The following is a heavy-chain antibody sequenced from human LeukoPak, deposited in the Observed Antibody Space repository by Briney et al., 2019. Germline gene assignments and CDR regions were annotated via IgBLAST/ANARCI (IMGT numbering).Heavy chain of an antibody. J-gene: IGHJ4*02. V-gene: IGHV3-21*06. CDR3: ARGSYASGSYTFDY. D-gene: IGHD3-10*01. CDR2: ISVSRSYI. Sequence: GRSLRLSCAASGFTFSSYVMHWVRQAPEKGLHWVSSISVSRSYISYADSVKGRFTISRDNAKNSLYLQMNSLRAEDTAVYYCARGSYASGSYTFDYWGQGTPVTVSS. CDR1: GFTFSSYV.